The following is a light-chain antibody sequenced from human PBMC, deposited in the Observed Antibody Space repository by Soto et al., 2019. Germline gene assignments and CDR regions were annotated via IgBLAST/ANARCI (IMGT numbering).Light chain of an antibody. J-gene: IGLJ1*01. CDR3: SSYTTTSTYL. V-gene: IGLV2-14*01. Sequence: QSVLTQPASVSGSPGQSITRTCTGTSSDVGGYKYVSWYQQHPGKAPKLLIYVVSNRPSGVSNRFSGSKAGNTASLTISGLRAEDEADYYCSSYTTTSTYLFGTGTKVTVL. CDR1: SSDVGGYKY. CDR2: VVS.